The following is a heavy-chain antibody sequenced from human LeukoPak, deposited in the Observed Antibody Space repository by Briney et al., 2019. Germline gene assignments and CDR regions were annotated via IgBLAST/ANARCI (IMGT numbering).Heavy chain of an antibody. CDR1: GYSISSGYY. Sequence: SETLSLTCTVSGYSISSGYYWGWIRQPSGKGLEWIGSMYHSGSTYYNPSLKSRVTISVDTSKNQFSLKLSSVTAADTAVYYCARDQRVNWFDPWGQGTLVTVSS. D-gene: IGHD6-25*01. CDR2: MYHSGST. CDR3: ARDQRVNWFDP. V-gene: IGHV4-38-2*02. J-gene: IGHJ5*02.